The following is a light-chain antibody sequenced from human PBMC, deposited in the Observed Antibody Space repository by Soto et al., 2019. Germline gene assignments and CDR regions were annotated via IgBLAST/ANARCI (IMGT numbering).Light chain of an antibody. J-gene: IGLJ3*02. Sequence: QSALTQPASVSGSPGQSITISCTGTSSDVGGYNLVSWYQQHPGKAPKVIIYEVSNRPSGVSNRFSGSKSGNTASLTISGLQTEDEADYYCTSYTSSSTPLFGGGTKLTVL. CDR2: EVS. V-gene: IGLV2-14*02. CDR1: SSDVGGYNL. CDR3: TSYTSSSTPL.